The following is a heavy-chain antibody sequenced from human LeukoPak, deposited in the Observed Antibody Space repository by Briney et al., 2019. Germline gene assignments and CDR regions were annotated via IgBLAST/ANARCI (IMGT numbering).Heavy chain of an antibody. Sequence: GGSLRLSCAASGFTFSSNYMSWVRQAPGKGLEWVSVIYSGGSTYYADSVKGRFTISRHNSKNTVYLQMNSLRAEDTAVYYCASRGGFRYFDYWGQGSLVTVSS. D-gene: IGHD3-10*01. CDR1: GFTFSSNY. J-gene: IGHJ4*02. CDR3: ASRGGFRYFDY. CDR2: IYSGGST. V-gene: IGHV3-53*04.